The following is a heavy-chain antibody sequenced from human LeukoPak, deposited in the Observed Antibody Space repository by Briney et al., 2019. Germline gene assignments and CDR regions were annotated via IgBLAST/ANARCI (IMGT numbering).Heavy chain of an antibody. J-gene: IGHJ5*02. D-gene: IGHD3-22*01. CDR1: GYSISSGYY. Sequence: SETLSLTCTVSGYSISSGYYWGWIRQPPGKGLEWIGSIYHSGSTYYNPSLKSRVTISVDTSKNQFSLKLSSVTAADTAVYYCARQYYYDSSGSAFDPWGQGTLVTVSS. CDR3: ARQYYYDSSGSAFDP. V-gene: IGHV4-38-2*02. CDR2: IYHSGST.